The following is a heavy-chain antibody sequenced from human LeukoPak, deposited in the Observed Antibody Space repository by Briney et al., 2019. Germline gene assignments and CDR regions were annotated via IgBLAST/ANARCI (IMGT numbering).Heavy chain of an antibody. J-gene: IGHJ3*02. D-gene: IGHD3-22*01. CDR3: ARDLPPEGYSSGYEYAFDI. V-gene: IGHV4-31*03. CDR2: IYYSGST. CDR1: GGSISSGGYY. Sequence: SQTLSLTCTVSGGSISSGGYYWSWIRQHAGKGLEWIGYIYYSGSTYYNPSLKSRVTISVDTSKNQFSLKLSSVTAADTAVYYCARDLPPEGYSSGYEYAFDIWGQGTMVTVSS.